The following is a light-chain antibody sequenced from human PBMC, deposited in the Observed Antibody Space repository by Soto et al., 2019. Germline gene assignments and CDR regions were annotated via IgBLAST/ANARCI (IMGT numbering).Light chain of an antibody. J-gene: IGKJ1*01. V-gene: IGKV3-20*01. CDR1: QSVSSY. CDR3: QQYGSSPRT. Sequence: EVVLTQSPATLSLTPGERATLSCRASQSVSSYLAWYQQKPGQAPRLLISDASTRATGIPARFSGSGSGTDFTLTISRLEPEDFAVYYCQQYGSSPRTFGQGTKVDIK. CDR2: DAS.